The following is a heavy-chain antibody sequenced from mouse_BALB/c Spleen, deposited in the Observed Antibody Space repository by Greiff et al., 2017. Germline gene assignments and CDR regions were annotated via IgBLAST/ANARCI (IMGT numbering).Heavy chain of an antibody. Sequence: VKLVESGPGLVAPSQSLSITCTVSGFSLTSYGVHWVRQPPGKGLEWLGVIWAGGSTNYNSALMSRLSISKDNSKSQVFLKMNSLQTDDTAMYYCARGKNYYGSSYGYFDVWGAGTTVTVSS. CDR2: IWAGGST. J-gene: IGHJ1*01. CDR1: GFSLTSYG. V-gene: IGHV2-9*02. CDR3: ARGKNYYGSSYGYFDV. D-gene: IGHD1-1*01.